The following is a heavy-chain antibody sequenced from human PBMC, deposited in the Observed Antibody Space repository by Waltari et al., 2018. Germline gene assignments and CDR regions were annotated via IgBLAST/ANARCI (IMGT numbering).Heavy chain of an antibody. CDR1: GYAINSGFY. CDR2: IYHDGTN. Sequence: QVQLQASGPRLVKPSETLSLTCDVSGYAINSGFYWGWFRQAPEKGLEWIATIYHDGTNFYNPSLTSRVTTSMDTSKNQISLKLKSVTAADTAVYYCTRQTLGYCTSAACRRLEAWGQGTLVTVSS. V-gene: IGHV4-38-2*01. CDR3: TRQTLGYCTSAACRRLEA. D-gene: IGHD2-8*02. J-gene: IGHJ5*02.